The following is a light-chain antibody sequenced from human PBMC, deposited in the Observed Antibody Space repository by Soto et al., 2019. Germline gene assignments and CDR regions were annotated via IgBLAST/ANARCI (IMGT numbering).Light chain of an antibody. CDR2: DAS. Sequence: DIQMTQSPSSLSASVGDRVTITCQASQGIRNFLTWYQQKPGKAPKLLIYDASNLETGVPTRFSGSGSGAHFILTINSLQPEDVATYYCQQYNSLPYTFGQGTKLEI. CDR1: QGIRNF. V-gene: IGKV1-33*01. CDR3: QQYNSLPYT. J-gene: IGKJ2*01.